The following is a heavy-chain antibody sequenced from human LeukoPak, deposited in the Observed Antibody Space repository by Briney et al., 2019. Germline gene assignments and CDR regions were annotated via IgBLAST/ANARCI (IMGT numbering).Heavy chain of an antibody. CDR2: IYPGGDI. CDR1: EVTVTSNY. D-gene: IGHD3-16*01. Sequence: PGGSLRLSCAASEVTVTSNYLSWVRQAPGKGLQWVSVIYPGGDIYYADSVKGRFTISRDNSKNTLYLQMNSLRAEDTAVYYCAKDDAWGRYQHWGQGTLVTVSS. CDR3: AKDDAWGRYQH. V-gene: IGHV3-53*01. J-gene: IGHJ1*01.